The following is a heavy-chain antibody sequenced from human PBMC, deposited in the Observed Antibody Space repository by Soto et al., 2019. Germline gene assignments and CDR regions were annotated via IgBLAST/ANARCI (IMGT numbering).Heavy chain of an antibody. V-gene: IGHV1-69*13. D-gene: IGHD2-2*01. CDR3: ARDRPLRLGVPAAMNVADYYYYGMDV. CDR2: IIPIFGTA. J-gene: IGHJ6*02. CDR1: GGTFSSDA. Sequence: GASVKVSCKASGGTFSSDAISWLRQAPGQGLEWMGGIIPIFGTANYAQKFQGRVTITADESTSTAYMELSSLRSEDTAVYYCARDRPLRLGVPAAMNVADYYYYGMDVWGQGTTVTVSS.